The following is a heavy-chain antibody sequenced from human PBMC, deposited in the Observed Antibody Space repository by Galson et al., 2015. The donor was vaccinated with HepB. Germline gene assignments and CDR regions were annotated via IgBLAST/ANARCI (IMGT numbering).Heavy chain of an antibody. V-gene: IGHV3-30*02. CDR1: GFTSSSYG. Sequence: SLRLSCAASGFTSSSYGMHWVRQAPGKGLEWVAFIRYDGSNKYYADSVKGRFTISRDNSKNTLYLQMNSLGAEDTAVYYCAKDPYYYDSSGYPYFDYWGQGTLVTVSS. CDR3: AKDPYYYDSSGYPYFDY. CDR2: IRYDGSNK. J-gene: IGHJ4*02. D-gene: IGHD3-22*01.